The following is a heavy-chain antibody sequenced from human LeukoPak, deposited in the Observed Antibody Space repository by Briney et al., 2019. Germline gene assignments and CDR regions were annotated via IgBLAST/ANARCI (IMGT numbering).Heavy chain of an antibody. J-gene: IGHJ4*02. V-gene: IGHV4-59*01. Sequence: KPSETLSLTCTVSGGSISSYYWSWIRPPPGKGLEWIGYIYYSGSTNYNPSLKSRVTISVDTSKNQFSLKLSSVTAADTAVYYCARTQRNDFWSGYTSYYFDYWGQGTLVTVSS. CDR3: ARTQRNDFWSGYTSYYFDY. D-gene: IGHD3-3*01. CDR1: GGSISSYY. CDR2: IYYSGST.